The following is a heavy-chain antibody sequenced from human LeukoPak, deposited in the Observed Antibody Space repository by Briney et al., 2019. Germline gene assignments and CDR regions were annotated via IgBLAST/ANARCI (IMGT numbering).Heavy chain of an antibody. CDR3: ARVWDTYGYSR. D-gene: IGHD5-18*01. Sequence: PGGSLRLSCAASGFTFSDYYMSWIRQAPGKGLEWVANIKQDGGEKYCVDSLKGRFTISRDNAKNSLYLQMNSLRAEDTAVYYCARVWDTYGYSRWGQGALVTVSS. CDR1: GFTFSDYY. CDR2: IKQDGGEK. J-gene: IGHJ4*02. V-gene: IGHV3-7*01.